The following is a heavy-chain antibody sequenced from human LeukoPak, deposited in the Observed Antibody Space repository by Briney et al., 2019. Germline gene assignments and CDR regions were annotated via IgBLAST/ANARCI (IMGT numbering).Heavy chain of an antibody. CDR2: MYYSGRT. CDR1: GDSISSHNHF. D-gene: IGHD2-15*01. V-gene: IGHV4-31*03. Sequence: SQTLSLTCTVSGDSISSHNHFWSWVRQVPGKGLEWIGYMYYSGRTNYNPSLDSRLTISVGTSKNQFSLKLTSVTAADTALYYCARVVGSTSWFDTWGQGILVTVSS. J-gene: IGHJ5*02. CDR3: ARVVGSTSWFDT.